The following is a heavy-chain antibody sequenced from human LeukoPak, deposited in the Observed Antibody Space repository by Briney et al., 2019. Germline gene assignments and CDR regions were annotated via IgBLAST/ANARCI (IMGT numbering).Heavy chain of an antibody. Sequence: GGSLRLSCAASGITFSDYNMNWVRQSPEKGLEWVSSITSGTTYIYYADSVRGRFTLSRDNAKNSLYLQMNSLRAEDTAVYYCARWPYSSSYYFDYWGQGTLVTVSS. J-gene: IGHJ4*02. CDR1: GITFSDYN. D-gene: IGHD6-6*01. CDR2: ITSGTTYI. V-gene: IGHV3-21*01. CDR3: ARWPYSSSYYFDY.